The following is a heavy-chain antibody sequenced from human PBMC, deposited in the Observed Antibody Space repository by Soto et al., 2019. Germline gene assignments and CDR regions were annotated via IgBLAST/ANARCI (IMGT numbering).Heavy chain of an antibody. CDR2: ISDPGTST. CDR3: AHGWRNDAEGY. D-gene: IGHD1-1*01. CDR1: GFTFGNYA. V-gene: IGHV3-23*01. J-gene: IGHJ4*02. Sequence: GGSLRLSCAASGFTFGNYAMNWVRQAPGKGLEWISSISDPGTSTYYANSVKGRFSISRDNSKNTLYLQMNSLRAEDTAVYYCAHGWRNDAEGYWGQGTLVTVSS.